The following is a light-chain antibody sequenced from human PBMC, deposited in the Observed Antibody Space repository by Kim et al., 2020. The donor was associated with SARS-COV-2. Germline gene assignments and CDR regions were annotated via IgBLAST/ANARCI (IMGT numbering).Light chain of an antibody. CDR1: QSVNSRY. V-gene: IGKV3-20*01. J-gene: IGKJ2*01. Sequence: APGERATLSCRASQSVNSRYVTWYQQKPGQAPRLLVYDVSSRAAGIPHRFSGSGSGTDFTLTITRLEPEDVAVEDCQQYDGSSHNFGQGTKLEI. CDR3: QQYDGSSHN. CDR2: DVS.